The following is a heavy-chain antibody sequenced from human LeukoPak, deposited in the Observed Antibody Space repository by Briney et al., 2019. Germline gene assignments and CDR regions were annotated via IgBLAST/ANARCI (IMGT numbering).Heavy chain of an antibody. CDR1: GFTFSDYY. CDR3: ARDYYDTSGRRYDAFDI. V-gene: IGHV3-11*04. Sequence: PGGSLRLSCAASGFTFSDYYMSWIRQAPGKGLEWVSYISSSGSTIYYADSVKGRFTISRDNAKNSLYLQMNSLRAEDTAVYYCARDYYDTSGRRYDAFDIWGHGTMVTASS. D-gene: IGHD3-22*01. J-gene: IGHJ3*02. CDR2: ISSSGSTI.